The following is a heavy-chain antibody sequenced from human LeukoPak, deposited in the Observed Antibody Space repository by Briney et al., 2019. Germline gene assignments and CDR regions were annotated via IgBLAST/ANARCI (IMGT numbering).Heavy chain of an antibody. CDR2: INHSGST. D-gene: IGHD5-18*01. V-gene: IGHV4-34*01. Sequence: SETLSLTCAVYGGSFSGYYWSWIRQPPGKGLEWIGEINHSGSTNYNPSLKSRVTISVDTSKNQFSLKLSSVTAADTAVYYCARRPRGYSYRFDYWGQGTLVTVSS. J-gene: IGHJ4*02. CDR1: GGSFSGYY. CDR3: ARRPRGYSYRFDY.